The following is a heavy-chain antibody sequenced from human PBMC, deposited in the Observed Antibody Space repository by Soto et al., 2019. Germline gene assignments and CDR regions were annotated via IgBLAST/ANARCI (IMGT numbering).Heavy chain of an antibody. CDR3: AREVGMIVLAKSGAFDI. CDR1: GGSISSGGYY. V-gene: IGHV4-31*03. J-gene: IGHJ3*02. Sequence: SETLSLTCTVSGGSISSGGYYWSWIRQHPGKGLEWIGYIYYSGSTYYNPSLKSRVTISVDTSKNQFSLKLSSVTAADTAVYYCAREVGMIVLAKSGAFDIWGQGTMVTVSS. D-gene: IGHD3-22*01. CDR2: IYYSGST.